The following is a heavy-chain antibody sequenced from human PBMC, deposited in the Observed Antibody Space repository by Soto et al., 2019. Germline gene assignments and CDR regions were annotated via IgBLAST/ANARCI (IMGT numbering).Heavy chain of an antibody. CDR1: GYTFTSYG. Sequence: ASVKVSCKASGYTFTSYGISWVRQAPGQGLEWMGWISAYNGNTNYAQKLQGRVTMTTDTSTSTAYMELRSLRSDDTAVYYCARGSSLDPLMVRDDYWGQGTLVTVSS. CDR2: ISAYNGNT. V-gene: IGHV1-18*01. CDR3: ARGSSLDPLMVRDDY. J-gene: IGHJ4*02. D-gene: IGHD3-10*01.